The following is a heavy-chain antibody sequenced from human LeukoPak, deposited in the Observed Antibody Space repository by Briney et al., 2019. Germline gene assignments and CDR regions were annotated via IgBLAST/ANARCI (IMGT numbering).Heavy chain of an antibody. V-gene: IGHV1-69*04. J-gene: IGHJ5*02. CDR1: GGTFSSYA. Sequence: GASVKVSCKASGGTFSSYAISWVRQAPGQGLEWMGRIIPILGIANYAQKFQGRVTITADKSTSTAYMELSSLRSEDTAVYYCSRESLRRFDPWGQGTLVTVSS. CDR2: IIPILGIA. CDR3: SRESLRRFDP.